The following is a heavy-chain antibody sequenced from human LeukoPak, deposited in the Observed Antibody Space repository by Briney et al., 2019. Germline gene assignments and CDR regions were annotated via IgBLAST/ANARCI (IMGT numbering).Heavy chain of an antibody. CDR1: GGSISSYF. CDR2: IYYSGST. Sequence: SETLSLTCTVSGGSISSYFWSWIRQPPGKGLEWIGYIYYSGSTSYNPSLRSRVTMSVDTSKNQFSLKLSSVTAADTAVYYCAREAYDVLTSDWFDPWGQGTLVTVSS. CDR3: AREAYDVLTSDWFDP. V-gene: IGHV4-59*01. J-gene: IGHJ5*02. D-gene: IGHD3-9*01.